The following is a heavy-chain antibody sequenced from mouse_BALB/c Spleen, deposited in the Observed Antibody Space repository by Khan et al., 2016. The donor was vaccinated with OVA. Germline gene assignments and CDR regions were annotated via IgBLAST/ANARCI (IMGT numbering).Heavy chain of an antibody. D-gene: IGHD1-1*01. CDR2: ISYSGNS. CDR3: ACELRGFAY. J-gene: IGHJ3*01. V-gene: IGHV3-8*02. Sequence: EVQLVESGPSLVKPSQTLSLTCSVTGDSITSGYWNWIRKFPGNKLEYIGYISYSGNSYYNPSLKSRISVTRDTSKTQYYLQLNSVTTEDTATYYCACELRGFAYWGQGTLVTVSA. CDR1: GDSITSGY.